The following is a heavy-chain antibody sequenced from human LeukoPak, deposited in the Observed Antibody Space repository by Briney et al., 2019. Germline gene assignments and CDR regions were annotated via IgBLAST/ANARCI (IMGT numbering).Heavy chain of an antibody. V-gene: IGHV4-39*01. D-gene: IGHD3-10*01. J-gene: IGHJ6*03. Sequence: SETLSLTCTVSGGSISSSSYYWGWIRQPPGKGLEWIGSIYYSGSTYYNPSLKSRVTISVDTSKNQFSLKLSSVTAADTAVYYCASVRRGFGESSKYYAYYYMHVWGNGTTVTIAS. CDR3: ASVRRGFGESSKYYAYYYMHV. CDR2: IYYSGST. CDR1: GGSISSSSYY.